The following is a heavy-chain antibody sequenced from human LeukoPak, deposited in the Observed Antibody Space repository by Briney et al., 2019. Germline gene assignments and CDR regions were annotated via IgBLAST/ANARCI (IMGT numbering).Heavy chain of an antibody. CDR2: MNPNSGNT. Sequence: ASVKVSCKASGYTFTSYDINWVRQAAGQGLEWVGWMNPNSGNTGYAQNFQGRVTMTRNTSISAAYMELSSLRSEDTAVYYCARARKYYDSSGYNYYYMDVWGKGTTVTVSS. V-gene: IGHV1-8*01. D-gene: IGHD3-22*01. CDR1: GYTFTSYD. J-gene: IGHJ6*03. CDR3: ARARKYYDSSGYNYYYMDV.